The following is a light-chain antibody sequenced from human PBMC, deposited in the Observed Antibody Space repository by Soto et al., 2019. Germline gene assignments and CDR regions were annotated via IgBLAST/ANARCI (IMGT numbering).Light chain of an antibody. CDR1: SSNIGAAYD. CDR3: QSYDSSLSGWV. CDR2: GNN. J-gene: IGLJ3*02. V-gene: IGLV1-40*01. Sequence: QSVLTQPPSVSGAPGQTVTISCTRSSSNIGAAYDVHWYQHLPGTAPKLLIYGNNNRPSGFPDQFSGSKSGTSASLAITGLQAEDEADYYCQSYDSSLSGWVFGGGTKLTVL.